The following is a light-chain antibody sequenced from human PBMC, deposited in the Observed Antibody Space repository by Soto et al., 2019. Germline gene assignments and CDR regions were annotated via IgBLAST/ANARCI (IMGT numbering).Light chain of an antibody. CDR1: QSVSSSY. J-gene: IGKJ3*01. V-gene: IGKV3-20*01. CDR2: GAS. Sequence: EIVLTQSPGTLSLSPGERATLSCRASQSVSSSYLAWYQQKPGQAPRLLIYGASSRATGIPDRFSGSGSGTDFTLTISILEPEDFALYYCQQYGSSPGFTFGTGTKVDIK. CDR3: QQYGSSPGFT.